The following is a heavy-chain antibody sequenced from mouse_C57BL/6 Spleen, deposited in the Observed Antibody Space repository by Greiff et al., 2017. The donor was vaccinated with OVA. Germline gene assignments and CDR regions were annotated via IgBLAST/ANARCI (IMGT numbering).Heavy chain of an antibody. CDR2: IYPGNSDN. V-gene: IGHV1-5*01. CDR1: GYTFTSYW. D-gene: IGHD1-1*01. CDR3: TRGYYGIRLDF. Sequence: VQLQQSGTVLARPGASVKMSCKTSGYTFTSYWMHWVKQRPGQGLEWIGAIYPGNSDNSYNQKFKGKAKLTAVTSASTAYMELSILTNEDSAVYYCTRGYYGIRLDFWGQGTTLTVSS. J-gene: IGHJ2*01.